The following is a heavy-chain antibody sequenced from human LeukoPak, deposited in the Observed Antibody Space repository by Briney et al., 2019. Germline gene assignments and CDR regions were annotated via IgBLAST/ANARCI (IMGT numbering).Heavy chain of an antibody. CDR3: ASLETTGAGVAVAASFFFDH. CDR2: IYYSGSN. J-gene: IGHJ4*02. D-gene: IGHD6-19*01. Sequence: SETLSLTCSVSGASISSSSYYWGWIRRPPGKGLEWIGTIYYSGSNYYNTSLTSRVTISVDTSKNQFSLKLSSVTAADTAVYYCASLETTGAGVAVAASFFFDHWGQGTLVTVSS. CDR1: GASISSSSYY. V-gene: IGHV4-39*01.